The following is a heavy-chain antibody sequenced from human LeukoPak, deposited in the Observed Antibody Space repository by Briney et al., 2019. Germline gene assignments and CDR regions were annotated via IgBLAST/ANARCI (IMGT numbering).Heavy chain of an antibody. CDR2: ISYDGSNK. J-gene: IGHJ6*03. CDR1: GFTFSSYG. D-gene: IGHD3-3*01. Sequence: GGSLRLSCAASGFTFSSYGMHWVRQAPGKGLEWVAVISYDGSNKYYADSVKGRFTISRDNSKNTLYLQMNSLRAEDTAVYYCAKDLSRRVWYDFWSGYSEAMDVWGKGTTVTVSS. CDR3: AKDLSRRVWYDFWSGYSEAMDV. V-gene: IGHV3-30*18.